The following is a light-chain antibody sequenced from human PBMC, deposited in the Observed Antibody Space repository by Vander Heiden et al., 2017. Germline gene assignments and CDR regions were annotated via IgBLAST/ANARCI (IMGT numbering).Light chain of an antibody. V-gene: IGLV1-44*01. CDR2: TNN. CDR3: AAWDDTLNGVV. J-gene: IGLJ2*01. Sequence: QSVLTQPPSASGTPGQRVTISCSGSSSNIGSYTVNWYQQLPGTGPKLLIYTNNQRPSGVPDRFSGSKSGTSAPLAISGLQSEDEADYHCAAWDDTLNGVVFGGGTKLSVL. CDR1: SSNIGSYT.